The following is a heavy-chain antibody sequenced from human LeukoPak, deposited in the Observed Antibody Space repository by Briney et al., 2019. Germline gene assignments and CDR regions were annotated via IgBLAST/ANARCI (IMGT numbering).Heavy chain of an antibody. CDR1: GFTFSSYS. V-gene: IGHV3-21*01. D-gene: IGHD6-19*01. CDR3: ARIVRYSSGLVDY. J-gene: IGHJ4*02. Sequence: PGGSLRLSCAASGFTFSSYSMNWVRQAPGKGLEWVSSISSSSSYIYYADSVKGRFTISRDNPKNSLYLQMNSLRAEDTAVYYCARIVRYSSGLVDYWGQGTLVTVSS. CDR2: ISSSSSYI.